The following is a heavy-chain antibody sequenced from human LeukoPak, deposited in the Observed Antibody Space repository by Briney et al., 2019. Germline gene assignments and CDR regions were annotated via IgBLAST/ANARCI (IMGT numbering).Heavy chain of an antibody. CDR3: AKRGVVIRVILVGFHKEAYYFDS. CDR1: GITLSNYG. J-gene: IGHJ4*02. D-gene: IGHD3-22*01. V-gene: IGHV3-23*01. CDR2: ISDTGGRT. Sequence: EGSLRLSCAVSGITLSNYGMTWVRQAPGKGLEWVAGISDTGGRTNYADSVKGRFTISRDNPKNTLYLQMNSLRAEDTAVYFCAKRGVVIRVILVGFHKEAYYFDSWGQGALVTVSS.